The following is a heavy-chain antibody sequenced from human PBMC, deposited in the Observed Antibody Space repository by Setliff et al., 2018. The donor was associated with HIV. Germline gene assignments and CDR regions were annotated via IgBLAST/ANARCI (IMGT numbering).Heavy chain of an antibody. Sequence: SETLSLTCSVSGGSISRYYWSWIRQSPGKGLEWIAYFYTSGSTNYNPSLKSRVTISVDTSKNTLYLQMRNLRAEDTAMYYCAKGDPFGDWASDYWGQGTLVTVSS. CDR1: GGSISRYY. V-gene: IGHV4-4*08. CDR3: AKGDPFGDWASDY. J-gene: IGHJ4*02. CDR2: FYTSGST. D-gene: IGHD3-16*01.